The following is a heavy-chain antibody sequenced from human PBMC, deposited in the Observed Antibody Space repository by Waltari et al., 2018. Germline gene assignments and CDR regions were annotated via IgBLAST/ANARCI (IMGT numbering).Heavy chain of an antibody. J-gene: IGHJ4*02. CDR3: ARDIVGATYFDY. D-gene: IGHD1-26*01. CDR1: GGTFSSYA. V-gene: IGHV1-69*04. CDR2: IIPILGIA. Sequence: QVQLVQSGAEVEKPGSSVKVSCKASGGTFSSYAISWVRQAPGQGLEWMGRIIPILGIANYAQKFQGRVTITADKSTSTAYMELSSLRSEDTAVYYCARDIVGATYFDYWGQGTLVTVSS.